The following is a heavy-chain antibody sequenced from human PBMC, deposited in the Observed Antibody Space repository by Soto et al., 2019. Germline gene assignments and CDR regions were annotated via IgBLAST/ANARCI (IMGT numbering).Heavy chain of an antibody. CDR2: IIPIFGKA. Sequence: QVQLVQSGAEVKKPGSSVKVSCKASGGTFSSYAISWVRQAPGQGLEWMGGIIPIFGKANYAQKFQGRVTRTADESTSTAHMGLRSLRSEDTAVYYCARCDYSNYESRWYFELWGRGTLVTVSS. D-gene: IGHD4-4*01. V-gene: IGHV1-69*12. CDR3: ARCDYSNYESRWYFEL. J-gene: IGHJ2*01. CDR1: GGTFSSYA.